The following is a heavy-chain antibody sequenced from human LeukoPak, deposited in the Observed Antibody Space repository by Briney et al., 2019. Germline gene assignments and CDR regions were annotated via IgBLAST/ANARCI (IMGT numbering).Heavy chain of an antibody. CDR1: GYTFTGYY. CDR3: GRDQVYNSPSGVNPGPIDY. J-gene: IGHJ4*02. Sequence: ASVKVSCKASGYTFTGYYIHWVRQAPGQGLEWLGWISSNNGGTNYAQKFQGRVTMTRHTSINTAYMELRRLRSDDTAVYYCGRDQVYNSPSGVNPGPIDYWGQGTLVTVSS. CDR2: ISSNNGGT. V-gene: IGHV1-2*02. D-gene: IGHD6-6*01.